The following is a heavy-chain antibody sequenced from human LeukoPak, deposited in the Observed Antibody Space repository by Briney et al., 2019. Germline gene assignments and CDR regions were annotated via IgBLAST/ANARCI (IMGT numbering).Heavy chain of an antibody. CDR1: GGSISSGDYY. V-gene: IGHV4-30-4*08. D-gene: IGHD3-3*01. CDR2: IYYSGST. J-gene: IGHJ3*02. CDR3: ARDRITNETRACDI. Sequence: SETLSLTCTVSGGSISSGDYYWSWIRQPPGKGLEWIGYIYYSGSTYYNLSLKSRVTISVDTSNNQFSLKLSSVTAADTAVYYCARDRITNETRACDIWGQGTMVTVSS.